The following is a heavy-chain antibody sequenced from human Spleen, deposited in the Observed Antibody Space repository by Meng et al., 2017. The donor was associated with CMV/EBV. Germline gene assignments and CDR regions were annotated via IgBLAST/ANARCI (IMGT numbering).Heavy chain of an antibody. CDR1: GYTFTDYY. CDR2: INPPSGGT. V-gene: IGHV1-2*02. J-gene: IGHJ4*02. CDR3: STSTAWRLAN. Sequence: ASVKVSCKASGYTFTDYYIHWVRQAPGQGLEWMGWINPPSGGTNYAQRFQGRVTFTRDTSISTAYMDLIRLTSDDTAVYYCSTSTAWRLANWGQGTLVTVSS. D-gene: IGHD2-2*01.